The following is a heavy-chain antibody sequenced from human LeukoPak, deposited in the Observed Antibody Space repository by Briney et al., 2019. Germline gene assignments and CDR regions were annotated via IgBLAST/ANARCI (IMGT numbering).Heavy chain of an antibody. Sequence: KTSETLSLTCTVSGGSISSYYWSWIRQPPGKGLEWIGYIYYSGSTNYNPSLKSRVTISVDTSKNQFSLKLSSVTAADTAVYYCARLLPTVVTQYYYYYGMDVWGQGTTVTVSS. J-gene: IGHJ6*02. V-gene: IGHV4-59*08. D-gene: IGHD4-23*01. CDR2: IYYSGST. CDR1: GGSISSYY. CDR3: ARLLPTVVTQYYYYYGMDV.